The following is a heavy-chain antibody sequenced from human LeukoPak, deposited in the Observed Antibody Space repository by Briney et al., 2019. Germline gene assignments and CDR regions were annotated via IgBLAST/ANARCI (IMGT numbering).Heavy chain of an antibody. CDR2: IKPDGSDK. CDR1: GFSFRSHG. V-gene: IGHV3-7*01. Sequence: PGGSLRLSCVGSGFSFRSHGVNWVRQSPGKGLEWVANIKPDGSDKYYVDSARGRFTVSRDNAKNSAFLQMNSLRAEDTAIYYCATFSAQPFDIWGQGTLVSVSS. J-gene: IGHJ3*02. CDR3: ATFSAQPFDI. D-gene: IGHD1-26*01.